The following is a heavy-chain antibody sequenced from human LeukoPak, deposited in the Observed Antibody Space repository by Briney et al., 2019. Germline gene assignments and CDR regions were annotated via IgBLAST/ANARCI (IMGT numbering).Heavy chain of an antibody. CDR1: GFTFSNYA. J-gene: IGHJ4*02. CDR3: AKDHRDNYGSFFPY. CDR2: ISESGDTT. Sequence: GGSLRLSCEVSGFTFSNYAMNWVRQAPRKGLERVSSISESGDTTDYADSVKGRFTISRDNSKNTLFLQMNSLRAEDTAVYYCAKDHRDNYGSFFPYWGQGILVTVSS. V-gene: IGHV3-23*01. D-gene: IGHD5-18*01.